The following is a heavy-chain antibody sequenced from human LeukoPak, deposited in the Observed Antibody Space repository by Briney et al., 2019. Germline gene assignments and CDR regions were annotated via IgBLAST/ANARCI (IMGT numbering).Heavy chain of an antibody. CDR1: GYSITSTSF. CDR3: AREDGSSGYDDF. J-gene: IGHJ4*02. D-gene: IGHD5-12*01. V-gene: IGHV4-38-2*02. CDR2: INHLGSA. Sequence: KSSETLSLTCSVSGYSITSTSFWAWIRQTPGKGLEWIGSINHLGSAYYNPSLESRVTISVDTSKNHFSLNLKSVTAADTAVYYCAREDGSSGYDDFWGQGTLVTVSS.